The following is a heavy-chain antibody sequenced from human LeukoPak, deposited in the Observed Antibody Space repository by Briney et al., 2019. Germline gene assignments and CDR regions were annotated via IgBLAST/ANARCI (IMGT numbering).Heavy chain of an antibody. CDR3: AKAGTVGGTVRGY. V-gene: IGHV3-74*01. Sequence: GGSLRLSCAASGFTFSNYWMHWVRQTPGKGLVWVSRINTDGSGTSYADSVKGRFTISRDNAKNTLYLQMNSLRSEDTAVYYCAKAGTVGGTVRGYWGQGTLVTVSS. CDR1: GFTFSNYW. D-gene: IGHD1-26*01. CDR2: INTDGSGT. J-gene: IGHJ4*02.